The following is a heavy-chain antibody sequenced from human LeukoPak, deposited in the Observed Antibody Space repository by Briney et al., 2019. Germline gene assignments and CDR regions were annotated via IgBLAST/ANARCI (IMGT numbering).Heavy chain of an antibody. J-gene: IGHJ4*02. Sequence: PSETLSLTCTVSGGSISSGGYYWSWLRQHPGKGLEWLGYIYYSGSTYYNPSLKSRVTISVDTSKNQFSLKLSSVTAADTAVYYCARVAPDDSSGYYLDYWGQGTLVTVSS. CDR2: IYYSGST. CDR1: GGSISSGGYY. D-gene: IGHD3-22*01. CDR3: ARVAPDDSSGYYLDY. V-gene: IGHV4-31*03.